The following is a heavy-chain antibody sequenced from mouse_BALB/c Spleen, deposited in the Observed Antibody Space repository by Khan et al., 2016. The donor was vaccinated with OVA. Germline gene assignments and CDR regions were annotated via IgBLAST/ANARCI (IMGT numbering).Heavy chain of an antibody. V-gene: IGHV1S135*01. Sequence: ELQLQESGPELKKPGASVKISCKASGYSFTSYYIHWVKQSHGKSLEWIGYIDPFNGGTTYNQKFKGQATLTVDNSSSTVYLHFSSLTSADSAVYYCARREEGASNDSWGQGTPVTVSA. CDR2: IDPFNGGT. J-gene: IGHJ3*01. CDR1: GYSFTSYY. CDR3: ARREEGASNDS. D-gene: IGHD2-3*01.